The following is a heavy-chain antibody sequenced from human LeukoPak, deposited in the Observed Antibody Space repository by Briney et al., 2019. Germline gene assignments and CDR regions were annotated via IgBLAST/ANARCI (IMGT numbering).Heavy chain of an antibody. D-gene: IGHD5-18*01. CDR3: ARLGVQLWNSLDY. CDR2: ISYDGSDK. V-gene: IGHV3-30*03. J-gene: IGHJ4*02. Sequence: PGGSLRLSCAASGFTFSSYWMSWVRQAPGKGLEWVAVISYDGSDKYYADSVKGRFTISRDSSKNMLYLQMSSLRAGDTAVYYCARLGVQLWNSLDYWGQGTLVTVSS. CDR1: GFTFSSYW.